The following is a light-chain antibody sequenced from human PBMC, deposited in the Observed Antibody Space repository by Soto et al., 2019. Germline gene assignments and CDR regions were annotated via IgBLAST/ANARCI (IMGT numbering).Light chain of an antibody. CDR1: QSVKTY. CDR2: DAS. J-gene: IGKJ4*01. CDR3: QARSSWPPVLT. Sequence: ETVLTQSPATLSLSPGERTTLSCRASQSVKTYLAWYQQKPGQVPRLLIYDASNTAPGIPARFSGSGSGTDFTLTISSLAPEDFAVYYCQARSSWPPVLTFGGGTKVEIK. V-gene: IGKV3-11*01.